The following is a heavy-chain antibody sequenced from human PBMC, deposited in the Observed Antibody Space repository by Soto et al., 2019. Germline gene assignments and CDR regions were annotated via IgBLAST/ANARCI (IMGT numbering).Heavy chain of an antibody. J-gene: IGHJ6*02. Sequence: VQLVESGGGVVQPGRSLRLSCAASGFTFSSYGMHWVRQAPGKGLEWVAVIWYDGSNKYYADSVKGRFTISRDNSKNTLYLQMNSLRAEETAVYYCARQGQLSHYYYYGMDVWGQGTTVTVSS. CDR3: ARQGQLSHYYYYGMDV. CDR1: GFTFSSYG. V-gene: IGHV3-33*01. D-gene: IGHD1-1*01. CDR2: IWYDGSNK.